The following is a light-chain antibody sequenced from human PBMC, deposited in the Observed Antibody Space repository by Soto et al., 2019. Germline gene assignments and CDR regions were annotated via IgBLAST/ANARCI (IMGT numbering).Light chain of an antibody. CDR1: QTISNW. J-gene: IGKJ1*01. CDR2: KAS. CDR3: QHYNSYSEA. V-gene: IGKV1-5*03. Sequence: IQMTQSPSALSASVGDRFTITCRASQTISNWLAWYQQKPGKXPKXXIYKASTLESGVPSRFRGSGSGTEFTITIGSLQPEDFETYYCQHYNSYSEAFGQGTKVDIK.